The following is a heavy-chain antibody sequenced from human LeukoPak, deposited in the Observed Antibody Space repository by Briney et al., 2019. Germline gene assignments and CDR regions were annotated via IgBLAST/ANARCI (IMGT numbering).Heavy chain of an antibody. CDR1: GFIFSNYG. D-gene: IGHD6-13*01. CDR2: VSTDGDNK. CDR3: GTAAGGTTVY. J-gene: IGHJ4*02. V-gene: IGHV3-30*03. Sequence: PGRPLRLSCAASGFIFSNYGMQWVRQAPGKGLEWVAVVSTDGDNKYYGDSVKGRFTISRDNSDNTLFLQMNSLRPEDTAVYYCGTAAGGTTVYWGQGTLVTVSS.